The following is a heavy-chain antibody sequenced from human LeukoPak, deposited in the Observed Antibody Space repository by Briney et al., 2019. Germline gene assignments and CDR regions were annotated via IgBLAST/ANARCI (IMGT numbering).Heavy chain of an antibody. V-gene: IGHV4-59*08. D-gene: IGHD2-2*02. CDR1: GGSISSYY. J-gene: IGHJ4*02. Sequence: SETLSLTCTVSGGSISSYYWSWIRQPPGQGLEWIGYIYYSGSTNYNPSLKSRVTISVDTSKNQFSLKLSSVTAADTAVYYCARSYPRKAYYFDYWGQGTLVTVSS. CDR3: ARSYPRKAYYFDY. CDR2: IYYSGST.